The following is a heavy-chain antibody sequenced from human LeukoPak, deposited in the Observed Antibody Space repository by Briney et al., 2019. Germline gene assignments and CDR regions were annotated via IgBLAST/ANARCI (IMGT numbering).Heavy chain of an antibody. D-gene: IGHD6-25*01. CDR1: AGSISSSTYY. CDR2: IYYSGST. V-gene: IGHV4-39*01. J-gene: IGHJ4*02. CDR3: ASLPHSGGGFEGHFDY. Sequence: SETLSLTCTVSAGSISSSTYYWGWIRQPPGKGLEWIGSIYYSGSTYYNPSLKSRVTISVDTSKNQFSLKVNSVTASAPAVFYGASLPHSGGGFEGHFDYWGRGTLVTVSS.